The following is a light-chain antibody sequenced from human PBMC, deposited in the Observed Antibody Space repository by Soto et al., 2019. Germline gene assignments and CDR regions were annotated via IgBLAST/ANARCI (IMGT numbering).Light chain of an antibody. V-gene: IGLV8-61*01. CDR3: VLYMGSGIPV. CDR1: SGSVSASYY. Sequence: QAVVTQEPSFSVSPGGTVTLTCGLSSGSVSASYYPSWYQQTPGQAPRTLIYSTNTRSSGVPDRFSGSILGNKAALTITAAQADDESDYYCVLYMGSGIPVFGTGTKLTVL. J-gene: IGLJ1*01. CDR2: STN.